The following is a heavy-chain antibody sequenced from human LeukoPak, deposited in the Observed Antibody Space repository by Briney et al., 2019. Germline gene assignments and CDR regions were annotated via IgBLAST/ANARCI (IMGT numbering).Heavy chain of an antibody. J-gene: IGHJ4*02. CDR3: AKDPTDFDSSGQTYFDC. CDR1: GFTVSSNY. D-gene: IGHD3-22*01. Sequence: GGSLRLSCAASGFTVSSNYMSWVHQAPGKGLEWVSVIYSGGSTYYADSVKGRFTISRDNSKNTLYLQMNSLKAEDTAIYYCAKDPTDFDSSGQTYFDCWGQGTLVTVSS. CDR2: IYSGGST. V-gene: IGHV3-53*01.